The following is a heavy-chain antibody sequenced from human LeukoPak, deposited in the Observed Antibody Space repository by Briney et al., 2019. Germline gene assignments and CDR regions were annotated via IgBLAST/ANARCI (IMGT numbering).Heavy chain of an antibody. J-gene: IGHJ2*01. Sequence: GGSLRLSCAASGFTFSSYAMSWVRQAPGKGLEWVSAISDSGGATYNADSVKGRFTISRDNSKNTVYLQMNSLRAEDTAVYYCAKPTGSSPSRYFDLWGRGTLVTVSS. CDR1: GFTFSSYA. CDR2: ISDSGGAT. CDR3: AKPTGSSPSRYFDL. V-gene: IGHV3-23*01. D-gene: IGHD6-13*01.